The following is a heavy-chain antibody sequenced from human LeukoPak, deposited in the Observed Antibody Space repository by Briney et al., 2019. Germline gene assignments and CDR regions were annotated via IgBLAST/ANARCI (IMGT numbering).Heavy chain of an antibody. CDR2: IYCSGST. CDR1: GGSISSYY. V-gene: IGHV4-59*01. CDR3: ARDRGYGMDV. J-gene: IGHJ6*02. Sequence: SETLSLTCTVSGGSISSYYWSWIRQPPGKGLEWIGYIYCSGSTNYNPSLKSRVTISVDTSKNQFSLKLSSVTAADTAVYYCARDRGYGMDVWGQGTTVTVSS.